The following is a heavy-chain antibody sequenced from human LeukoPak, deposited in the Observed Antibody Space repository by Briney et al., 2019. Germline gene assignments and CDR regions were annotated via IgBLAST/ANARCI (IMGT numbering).Heavy chain of an antibody. D-gene: IGHD3-22*01. V-gene: IGHV4-59*08. CDR3: ARAPTQKYYYDSSGYFDY. CDR2: IYYSGST. CDR1: GGSISSYY. J-gene: IGHJ4*02. Sequence: SETLSLTCTVSGGSISSYYWSWIRQPPGKGLEWIGYIYYSGSTYYNPSLKSRVTISVDTSKNQFSLKLSSVTAADTAVYYCARAPTQKYYYDSSGYFDYWGQGTLVTVSS.